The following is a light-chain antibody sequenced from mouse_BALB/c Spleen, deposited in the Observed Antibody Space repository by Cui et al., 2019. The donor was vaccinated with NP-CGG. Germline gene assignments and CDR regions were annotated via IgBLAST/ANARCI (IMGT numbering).Light chain of an antibody. J-gene: IGLJ1*01. CDR2: GTN. Sequence: QAVLTQESALTTSPGETVTLTCRSSTGAVTTSNYPHWVPENPHPLFTGLIGGTNNRAPGVPARFSGSLIGDKAALTITGAQTEDEAIYFCALWYSNHWVFGGGTKLTVL. CDR1: TGAVTTSNY. CDR3: ALWYSNHWV. V-gene: IGLV1*01.